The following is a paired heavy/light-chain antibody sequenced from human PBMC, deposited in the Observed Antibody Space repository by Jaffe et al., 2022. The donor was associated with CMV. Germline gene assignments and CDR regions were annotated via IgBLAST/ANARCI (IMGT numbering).Heavy chain of an antibody. CDR2: ISAFNGDT. CDR3: ARDKVVRGSGSPTAIADY. Sequence: QVQLVQSGPEVKKPGASVKVSCKASGYTFKDYGITWVRQAPGQGLEWMGWISAFNGDTNHAQMVQGRVTLTTDKSTNTGYMEVRSLRSDDTAVYYCARDKVVRGSGSPTAIADYWGQGTLVTVSS. CDR1: GYTFKDYG. V-gene: IGHV1-18*01. J-gene: IGHJ4*02. D-gene: IGHD3-10*01.
Light chain of an antibody. CDR3: QQSYSIPVT. V-gene: IGKV1-39*01. CDR1: QSISSY. CDR2: GAS. J-gene: IGKJ4*01. Sequence: DIQMTQSPSSLSASVGDRVTITCRASQSISSYLNWYQQKPGKAPKLLIYGASDLQSGVPPRFSGSGSGTEFTLTISSLQREDFASYYCQQSYSIPVTFGGGTKVEIK.